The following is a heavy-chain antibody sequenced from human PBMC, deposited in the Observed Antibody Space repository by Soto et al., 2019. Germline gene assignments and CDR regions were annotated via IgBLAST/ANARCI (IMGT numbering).Heavy chain of an antibody. CDR2: ISYDGSNK. D-gene: IGHD2-15*01. CDR3: ARVPSSSGRAHFDY. J-gene: IGHJ4*02. V-gene: IGHV3-30-3*01. CDR1: GFTFSSYA. Sequence: QVQLVESGVGVVQPGRSLRLSCAASGFTFSSYAMHWVRQAPGKGLEWVAVISYDGSNKYYADSVKGRFTISRDNSKNTLYLQMNSLRAEDTAVYYCARVPSSSGRAHFDYWGQGTLVTVSS.